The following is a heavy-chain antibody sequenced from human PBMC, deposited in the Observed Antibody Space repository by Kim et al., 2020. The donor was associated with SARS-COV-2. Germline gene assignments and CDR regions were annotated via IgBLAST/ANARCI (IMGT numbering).Heavy chain of an antibody. CDR3: ARDRGGSGSYPRLYYYYGMDV. CDR1: GFTVSSNY. J-gene: IGHJ6*02. Sequence: GGSLRLSCAASGFTVSSNYMSWVRQAPGKGLEWVSVIYSGGSTYYADSVKGRFTISRDNSKNTLYLQMNSLRAEDTAVYYCARDRGGSGSYPRLYYYYGMDVWGQGTTVTVSS. D-gene: IGHD1-26*01. V-gene: IGHV3-53*01. CDR2: IYSGGST.